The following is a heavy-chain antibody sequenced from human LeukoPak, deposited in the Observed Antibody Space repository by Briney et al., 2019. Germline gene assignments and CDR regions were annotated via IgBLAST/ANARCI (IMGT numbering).Heavy chain of an antibody. CDR2: IYYSGST. V-gene: IGHV4-61*01. CDR1: GGSVSSGSYY. Sequence: SETLSLTCTVSGGSVSSGSYYWSWIRQPPGKGLEWIGYIYYSGSTNYNPSLKSRVTISVDTSKNQFSLKLSSVTAADTAVYYCAVTVTQGNGDYWGQGTLVTVSS. J-gene: IGHJ4*02. CDR3: AVTVTQGNGDY. D-gene: IGHD4-17*01.